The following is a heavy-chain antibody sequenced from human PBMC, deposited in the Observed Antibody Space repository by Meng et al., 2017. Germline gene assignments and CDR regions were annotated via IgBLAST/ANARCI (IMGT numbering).Heavy chain of an antibody. Sequence: QVQLVGCGGGVVQPGRSLRLSCAASGFTFSSYAMHWVRQAPGKGLEWVAVISYDGSNKYYADSVKGRFTISRDNSKNTLYLQMNSLRAEDTAVYYCARVGMADPPDWGQGTLVTVSS. CDR3: ARVGMADPPD. CDR2: ISYDGSNK. D-gene: IGHD5-24*01. J-gene: IGHJ4*02. V-gene: IGHV3-30*01. CDR1: GFTFSSYA.